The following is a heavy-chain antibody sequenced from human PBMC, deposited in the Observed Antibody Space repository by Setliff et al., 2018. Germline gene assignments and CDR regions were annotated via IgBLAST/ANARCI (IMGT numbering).Heavy chain of an antibody. CDR1: GYTLTELS. V-gene: IGHV1-24*01. CDR3: ARDEGSGWYVGY. CDR2: FDPEDGET. Sequence: ASVKVSCKVSGYTLTELSMHWVRQAPGKGLEWMGGFDPEDGETIYAQKFQGRVTMTRDTSTSTVYMELSSLRSEDTAVYYCARDEGSGWYVGYWGQGTPVTVSS. J-gene: IGHJ4*02. D-gene: IGHD6-19*01.